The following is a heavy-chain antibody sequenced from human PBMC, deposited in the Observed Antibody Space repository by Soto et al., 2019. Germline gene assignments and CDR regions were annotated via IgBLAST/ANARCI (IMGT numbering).Heavy chain of an antibody. J-gene: IGHJ4*02. CDR2: IKPDGSAT. V-gene: IGHV3-7*01. CDR1: GFTFGSYW. D-gene: IGHD2-21*02. CDR3: ARAGYCGPGCYYYFDY. Sequence: GWSLRLSCAVSGFTFGSYWMNWVRLIPGKGLEWVAYIKPDGSATYYVDSVKGRFTTSRDNAKNSLYLQMNSLRVEDTSVYYCARAGYCGPGCYYYFDYWGQGTLVTVSS.